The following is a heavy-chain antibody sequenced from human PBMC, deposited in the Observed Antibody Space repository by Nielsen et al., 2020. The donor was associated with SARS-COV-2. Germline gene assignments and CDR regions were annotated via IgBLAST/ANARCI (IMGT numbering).Heavy chain of an antibody. CDR3: AGDPSGITRRFDL. D-gene: IGHD1-20*01. J-gene: IGHJ3*01. CDR1: GFTFHTYA. Sequence: GGSLRLSCAASGFTFHTYAMSWVRQAPGEGLEWVSAVTGNGAATYYADSVKGRVSISRDNSKNTLYLQMNTLRAEDTAVYYCAGDPSGITRRFDLWGQGTMVTVSS. V-gene: IGHV3-23*01. CDR2: VTGNGAAT.